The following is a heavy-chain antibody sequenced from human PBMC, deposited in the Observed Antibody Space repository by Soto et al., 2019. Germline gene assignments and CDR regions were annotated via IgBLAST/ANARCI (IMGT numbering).Heavy chain of an antibody. Sequence: QVPLVQSGAEVKKPGASVKVSCKASGYTFTSYAMHWVRQAPGQRLEWMGWINAGNGNTKYSQKFQGRVTITRDTSASTAYMELSSLRSEDTAVYYCAREANDFWSGYPFVWDYWGQGTLVTVSS. CDR3: AREANDFWSGYPFVWDY. CDR1: GYTFTSYA. V-gene: IGHV1-3*01. D-gene: IGHD3-3*01. J-gene: IGHJ4*02. CDR2: INAGNGNT.